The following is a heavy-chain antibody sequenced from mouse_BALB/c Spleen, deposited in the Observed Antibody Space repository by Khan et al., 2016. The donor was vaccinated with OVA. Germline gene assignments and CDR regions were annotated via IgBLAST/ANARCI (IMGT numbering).Heavy chain of an antibody. Sequence: EVQLQESGGGLVQPGGSMKLSCVASGFTFSSDWMSWVRQSPERGLEWVAEIRLKSDNYATHSAESVKGRFTISRDDSKSRLYLQMTSLRAEDTGIYYCTQLGRSYWGQGTLVTVSA. J-gene: IGHJ3*01. CDR2: IRLKSDNYAT. V-gene: IGHV6-6*02. D-gene: IGHD4-1*02. CDR1: GFTFSSDW. CDR3: TQLGRSY.